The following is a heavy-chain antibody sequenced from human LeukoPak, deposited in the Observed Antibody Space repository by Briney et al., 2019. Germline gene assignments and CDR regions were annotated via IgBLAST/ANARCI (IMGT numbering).Heavy chain of an antibody. J-gene: IGHJ4*02. D-gene: IGHD6-19*01. V-gene: IGHV1-18*01. CDR2: ISAYNGNT. CDR3: ARDLLSCIAVSGTFDD. Sequence: ASVKVSCKASGYTFTIYGITWERQAPGQGLEWMGWISAYNGNTKYAHKLQGRITMATDTSTSTAYMELRGLRAADTAVYDCARDLLSCIAVSGTFDDWGQGTLVSVSS. CDR1: GYTFTIYG.